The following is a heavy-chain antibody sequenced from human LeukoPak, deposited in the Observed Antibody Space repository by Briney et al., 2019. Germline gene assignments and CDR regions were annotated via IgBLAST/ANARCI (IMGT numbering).Heavy chain of an antibody. CDR1: GLNFNSYW. D-gene: IGHD6-19*01. CDR3: AREGLGVAAPVDY. Sequence: GGSLRLSCAVSGLNFNSYWMPWVRQPPGKGLVWVSRINADGSGTSHADSVKGRFTISRDNAKNTLYLQMDSLRAEDTAVYYCAREGLGVAAPVDYWGPGTLVTVSS. V-gene: IGHV3-74*01. CDR2: INADGSGT. J-gene: IGHJ4*02.